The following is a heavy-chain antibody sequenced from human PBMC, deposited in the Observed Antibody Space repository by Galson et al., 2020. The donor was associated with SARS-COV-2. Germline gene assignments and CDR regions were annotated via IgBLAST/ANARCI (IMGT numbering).Heavy chain of an antibody. D-gene: IGHD6-19*01. CDR1: GFTFSSYG. CDR3: ARSEHSSGWDDAFDI. CDR2: IWYDGSNK. J-gene: IGHJ3*02. V-gene: IGHV3-33*01. Sequence: GESLKISCAASGFTFSSYGMHWVRQAPGKGLAWVAVIWYDGSNKYYADSVKGRFTISRDNSKNTLYLQMNSLRAEDTAVYYCARSEHSSGWDDAFDIWGQGTMVTVSS.